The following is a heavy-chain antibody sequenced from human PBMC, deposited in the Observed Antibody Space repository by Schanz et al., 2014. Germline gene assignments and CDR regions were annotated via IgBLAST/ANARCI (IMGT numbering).Heavy chain of an antibody. CDR3: AREVGLYARAWFDA. CDR2: IVPIAGIT. Sequence: QVQLVQSGAEVKKPGSSVKVSCKASGGTFSSDTFSWVRQAPGQGLEWMGRIVPIAGITNYAQRFQGRVTITADKSSDAAYMELSSLRSEDTAVYYCAREVGLYARAWFDAWGQGTLVTVSS. CDR1: GGTFSSDT. J-gene: IGHJ5*02. D-gene: IGHD2-8*01. V-gene: IGHV1-69*08.